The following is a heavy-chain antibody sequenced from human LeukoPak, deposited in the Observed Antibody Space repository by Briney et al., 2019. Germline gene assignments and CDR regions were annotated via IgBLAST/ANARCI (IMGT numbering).Heavy chain of an antibody. J-gene: IGHJ4*02. Sequence: SETLSLTCTVAGGSISSSSYYWGWIRQPPGKGLEWIGSIYYSESTYYNPSLKSRVTISVDTSKNRFSLKLSSVTAADTVVYYCARHGGDSSSCFDYWGQGTLVTVSS. V-gene: IGHV4-39*01. CDR3: ARHGGDSSSCFDY. CDR1: GGSISSSSYY. CDR2: IYYSEST. D-gene: IGHD6-6*01.